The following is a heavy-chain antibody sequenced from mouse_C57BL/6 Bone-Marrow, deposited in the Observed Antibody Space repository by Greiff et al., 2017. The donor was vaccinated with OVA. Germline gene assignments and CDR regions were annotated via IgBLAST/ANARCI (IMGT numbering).Heavy chain of an antibody. CDR1: GYTFTSYW. V-gene: IGHV1-69*01. CDR2: IDPSDSYT. D-gene: IGHD2-5*01. CDR3: ARYSNYDYCDY. Sequence: QVQLQQPGAELVMPGASVKLSCKASGYTFTSYWMHWVKQRPGQGLEWIGEIDPSDSYTNYNQKFKGKSTLTVDKSSSTAYMQLSSLTSEDSAVYYCARYSNYDYCDYWGQGTTLTVSS. J-gene: IGHJ2*01.